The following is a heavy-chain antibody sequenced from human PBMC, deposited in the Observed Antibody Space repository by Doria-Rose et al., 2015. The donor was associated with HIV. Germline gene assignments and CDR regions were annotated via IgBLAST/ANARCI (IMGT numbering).Heavy chain of an antibody. CDR1: GGSVASGTPY. D-gene: IGHD6-25*01. J-gene: IGHJ5*02. CDR2: IYYSGIT. Sequence: QVQLQESGPGLVKPSETLSLTCTVSGGSVASGTPYWDWIRQTPGKGLEWIGTIYYSGITYYNQSLRGRVTISFHTSKNQYSLRLISVTAADTGVYYCAKQAVNWFDPWGQGTLVTVSS. V-gene: IGHV4-39*01. CDR3: AKQAVNWFDP.